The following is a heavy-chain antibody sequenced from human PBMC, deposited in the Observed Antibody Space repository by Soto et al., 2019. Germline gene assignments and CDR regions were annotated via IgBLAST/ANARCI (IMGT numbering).Heavy chain of an antibody. V-gene: IGHV3-48*02. J-gene: IGHJ4*02. CDR1: GFTFSSYS. CDR3: LSGRNYFDY. CDR2: ISSSSTI. Sequence: GGSLRLSCAASGFTFSSYSMNWVRQAPGKGLEWVSYISSSSTIYYADSVKGRFTISRDNAKNSLYLQMNSLRDEDTAVYYCLSGRNYFDYWGQGTLVTVSS.